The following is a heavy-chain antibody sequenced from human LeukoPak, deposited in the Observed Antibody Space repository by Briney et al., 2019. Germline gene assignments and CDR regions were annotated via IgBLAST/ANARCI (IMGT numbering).Heavy chain of an antibody. V-gene: IGHV3-15*01. J-gene: IGHJ4*02. CDR3: TTYYYTSWSSYDY. Sequence: GGSLRLSCAASGFTFSNARKSGVRQAPGKGLEWVGRIKSKTEGETTDYAAPVKGRFTISRDDSKNTLYLQMNSLKTEDTAVYYCTTYYYTSWSSYDYWGQGTLVTVSS. D-gene: IGHD3-10*01. CDR1: GFTFSNAR. CDR2: IKSKTEGETT.